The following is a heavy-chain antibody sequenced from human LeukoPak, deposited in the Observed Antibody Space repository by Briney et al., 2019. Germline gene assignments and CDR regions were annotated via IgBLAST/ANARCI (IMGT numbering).Heavy chain of an antibody. CDR3: ARMRIVLSSSSGDYYYMDV. CDR2: IYTSGST. V-gene: IGHV4-61*02. J-gene: IGHJ6*03. D-gene: IGHD6-6*01. Sequence: SETLSLTCTVSGGSISSGSYYWSWIRQPAGKGLEWIGRIYTSGSTNYNPSLKSRVTISVDTSKNQFSLKLSSVTAADTAVYYCARMRIVLSSSSGDYYYMDVWGKGTTVTVSS. CDR1: GGSISSGSYY.